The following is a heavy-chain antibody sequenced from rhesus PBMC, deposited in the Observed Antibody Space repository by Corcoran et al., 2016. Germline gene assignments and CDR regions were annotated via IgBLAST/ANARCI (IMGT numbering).Heavy chain of an antibody. D-gene: IGHD6S26*01. CDR1: GFTFSDYY. V-gene: IGHV3-178*01. Sequence: EVQLVESGGGLAKPGGSLRLSCAASGFTFSDYYMDWVRQAPGKGLEWVSRISNGGGSPWYSESVKGRFTISRENAKNTLYLQMNSLRAEDTAVYYCARDHSSGWSGYGLDSWGQGVVVTVSS. CDR2: ISNGGGSP. CDR3: ARDHSSGWSGYGLDS. J-gene: IGHJ6*01.